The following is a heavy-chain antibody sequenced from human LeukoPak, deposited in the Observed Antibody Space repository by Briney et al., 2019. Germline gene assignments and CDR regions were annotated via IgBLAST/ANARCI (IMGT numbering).Heavy chain of an antibody. D-gene: IGHD6-19*01. Sequence: PGGSLRLSCAASGFTFNNSAMSWVRQAPGKGLEWVPTLSGSGITTYYADSVKGRFTISRNNSKNTLYLQMNSLRAEDTAVYYCAKGIYSSGWSYFDYWGHGTLVTVSS. J-gene: IGHJ4*01. CDR3: AKGIYSSGWSYFDY. CDR1: GFTFNNSA. CDR2: LSGSGITT. V-gene: IGHV3-23*01.